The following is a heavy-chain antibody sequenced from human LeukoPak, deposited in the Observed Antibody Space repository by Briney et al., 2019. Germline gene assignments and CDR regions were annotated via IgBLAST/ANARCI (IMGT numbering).Heavy chain of an antibody. V-gene: IGHV3-30*18. D-gene: IGHD5-12*01. CDR2: ISYDGSDK. CDR1: GFTFSSYG. J-gene: IGHJ4*02. Sequence: PGRSLRLSCAASGFTFSSYGIHWVRQAPGKGLEWVALISYDGSDKFFADCVRGRFTISRDNSKNTLYLQMNSLRVEDTAVYYCAKDLATKYSLDYWGQGILVTVSS. CDR3: AKDLATKYSLDY.